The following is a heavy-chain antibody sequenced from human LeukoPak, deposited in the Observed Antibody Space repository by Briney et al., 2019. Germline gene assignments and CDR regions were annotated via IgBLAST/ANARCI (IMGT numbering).Heavy chain of an antibody. V-gene: IGHV3-64D*08. CDR3: VKDLSGSYTFDY. J-gene: IGHJ4*02. D-gene: IGHD1-26*01. Sequence: PGGSLRLSCSASGXTFRSYIMHWVRQAPGKGLEYVLVISASGDWIYYADSVKGRFTISRDNSKNTLYLQMSSLRADDTAVYYCVKDLSGSYTFDYWGQGTLVTVSS. CDR2: ISASGDWI. CDR1: GXTFRSYI.